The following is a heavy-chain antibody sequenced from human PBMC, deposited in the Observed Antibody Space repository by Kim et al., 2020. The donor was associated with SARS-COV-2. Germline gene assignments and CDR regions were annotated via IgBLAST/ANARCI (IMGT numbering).Heavy chain of an antibody. CDR1: GFTFSTYG. CDR3: ATRGPNYWYSDL. V-gene: IGHV3-21*06. J-gene: IGHJ2*01. CDR2: IGIISTYI. Sequence: GGSLRLSCAASGFTFSTYGMNWVRQAPGKGLEWVSSIGIISTYIFYADSVKGRFTISRDNAKNSLYLQMNSLTAEDTALYYCATRGPNYWYSDLWGRGTLVSVSS.